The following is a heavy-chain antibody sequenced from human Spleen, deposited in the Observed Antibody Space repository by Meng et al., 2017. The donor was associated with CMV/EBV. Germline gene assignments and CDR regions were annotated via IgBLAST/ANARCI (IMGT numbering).Heavy chain of an antibody. CDR3: ARASGSTVTFDC. J-gene: IGHJ4*02. D-gene: IGHD4-17*01. Sequence: TVSSDSISSGGYYWTWVRQHPGNGLEWIGYIYYSGSTYYNPSLKSRVTMSLDTSNNQFSLNLSSLTAADTAVYYCARASGSTVTFDCWGQGTLVTVSS. CDR1: SDSISSGGYY. V-gene: IGHV4-31*03. CDR2: IYYSGST.